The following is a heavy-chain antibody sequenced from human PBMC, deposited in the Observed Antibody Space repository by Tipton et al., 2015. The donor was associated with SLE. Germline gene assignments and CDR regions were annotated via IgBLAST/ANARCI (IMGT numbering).Heavy chain of an antibody. CDR3: ARGRVDTWIQLWSEADYFDY. D-gene: IGHD5-18*01. Sequence: SLRLSCAASGFTFSSYGMHWVRQAPGKGLEWVAVISYDGSNKYYADSVKGRFTISGDNSKNTLYLQMNSLRAEDTAVYYCARGRVDTWIQLWSEADYFDYWGQGTLVTVSS. CDR1: GFTFSSYG. CDR2: ISYDGSNK. J-gene: IGHJ4*02. V-gene: IGHV3-30*03.